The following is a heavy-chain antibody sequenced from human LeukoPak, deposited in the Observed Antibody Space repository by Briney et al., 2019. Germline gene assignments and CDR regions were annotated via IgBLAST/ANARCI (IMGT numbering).Heavy chain of an antibody. CDR3: ARDGTALDY. V-gene: IGHV3-30-3*01. CDR2: ISYDGSNK. D-gene: IGHD1-1*01. Sequence: GGSPRLSCAASGFTFSSYAMHWVRQAPGKGLEWVAVISYDGSNKYYADSVKGRFTISRDNSKNTLYLQMNSLRAEDTAVYYCARDGTALDYWGQGTLVTVSS. CDR1: GFTFSSYA. J-gene: IGHJ4*02.